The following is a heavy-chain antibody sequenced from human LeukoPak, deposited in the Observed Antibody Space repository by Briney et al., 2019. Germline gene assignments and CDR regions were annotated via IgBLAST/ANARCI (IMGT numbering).Heavy chain of an antibody. CDR1: GGSISSYY. CDR2: IYYSGST. D-gene: IGHD3-22*01. V-gene: IGHV4-59*08. J-gene: IGHJ4*02. Sequence: KPSETLSLTCTVSGGSISSYYWSWIRQPPGKGLEWIGYIYYSGSTNYNPSLKSRVTISVDTSKNQFSLKLSSVTAADTAVYYCARGGSSGYPFDYWGQGTLVTVSS. CDR3: ARGGSSGYPFDY.